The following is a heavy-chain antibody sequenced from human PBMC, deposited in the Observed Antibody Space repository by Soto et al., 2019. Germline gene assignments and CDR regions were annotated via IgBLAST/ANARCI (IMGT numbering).Heavy chain of an antibody. V-gene: IGHV1-18*01. Sequence: ASVKVSCKASGYTFTSYGISWVRQAPGQGLEWMGWISAYNGNTNYAQKLQGRVTMTTDTSTSTAYMELRSLRSDDTAVYYCASISGMREWPAFDCWGQGTVVTVSS. J-gene: IGHJ4*02. CDR2: ISAYNGNT. CDR1: GYTFTSYG. CDR3: ASISGMREWPAFDC. D-gene: IGHD3-3*01.